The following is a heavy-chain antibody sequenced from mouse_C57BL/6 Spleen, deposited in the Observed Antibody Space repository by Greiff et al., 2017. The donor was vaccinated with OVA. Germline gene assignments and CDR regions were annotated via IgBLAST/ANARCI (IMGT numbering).Heavy chain of an antibody. CDR1: GYTFTSYW. Sequence: VQLQQSGAELVRPGSSVKLSCKASGYTFTSYWMDWVKQRPGQGLEWIGNIYPSDSETHYNQKFKDKATLTVDKSSSTAYMQLSSLTSEDSAVYYCARRTPDAMDYWGQGTSVTVSS. CDR2: IYPSDSET. J-gene: IGHJ4*01. CDR3: ARRTPDAMDY. V-gene: IGHV1-61*01.